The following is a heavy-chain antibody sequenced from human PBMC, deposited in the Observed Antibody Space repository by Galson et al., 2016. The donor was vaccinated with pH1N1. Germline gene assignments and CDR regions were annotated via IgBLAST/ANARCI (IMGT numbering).Heavy chain of an antibody. CDR1: GFTFGAFA. V-gene: IGHV3-23*01. Sequence: SLRLSCAASGFTFGAFAMTWVRQAPGKGLEWVSIISGSGSGTYYADSVKGRFTVSRDNSKNTLVLHITSLRAVDTALYYCAKGVWLTTRPRIDYWGQGILVTVSS. CDR2: ISGSGSGT. CDR3: AKGVWLTTRPRIDY. J-gene: IGHJ4*02. D-gene: IGHD4-11*01.